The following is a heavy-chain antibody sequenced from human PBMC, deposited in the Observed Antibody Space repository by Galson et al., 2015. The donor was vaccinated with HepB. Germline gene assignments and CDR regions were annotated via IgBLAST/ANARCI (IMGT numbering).Heavy chain of an antibody. D-gene: IGHD3-10*01. CDR2: ISSSSSYI. V-gene: IGHV3-21*01. CDR1: GFTFSSYS. J-gene: IGHJ5*02. CDR3: ARDIHGGRGGWFDP. Sequence: SLRLSCAASGFTFSSYSMNWVRQAPGKGLEWVSSISSSSSYIYYADSVKGRFTISRDNAKNSLYLQMNSLRAEDTAVYYCARDIHGGRGGWFDPWSQGTLVTVSS.